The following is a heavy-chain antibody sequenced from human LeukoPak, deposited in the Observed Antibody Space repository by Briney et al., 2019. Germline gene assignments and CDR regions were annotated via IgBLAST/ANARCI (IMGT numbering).Heavy chain of an antibody. D-gene: IGHD6-13*01. CDR3: ARAGIAAAGTRGGLFDY. V-gene: IGHV3-33*01. CDR2: IWYDGSNK. CDR1: GFTFSSYG. J-gene: IGHJ4*02. Sequence: GRSLRLSCAASGFTFSSYGMHWVRQAPGKGLEWVAVIWYDGSNKYYADSVKGRFTISRDNSKNTLYLQMNSLRAEDTAVYYCARAGIAAAGTRGGLFDYWGQGTLVTVSS.